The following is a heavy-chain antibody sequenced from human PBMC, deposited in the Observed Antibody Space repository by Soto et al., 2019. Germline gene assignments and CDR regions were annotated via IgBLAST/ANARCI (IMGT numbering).Heavy chain of an antibody. CDR2: IYHSGST. V-gene: IGHV4-4*02. D-gene: IGHD6-13*01. CDR3: ARGQQLVPRYYYYGMDV. Sequence: PSETLSLTCAVSGGSISSSNWWSWVRQPPGKELEWIGEIYHSGSTNYSPSLKSRVTISVDKSKNQFSLKLSSVTAADTAVYFCARGQQLVPRYYYYGMDVWGQGTTVTVSS. J-gene: IGHJ6*02. CDR1: GGSISSSNW.